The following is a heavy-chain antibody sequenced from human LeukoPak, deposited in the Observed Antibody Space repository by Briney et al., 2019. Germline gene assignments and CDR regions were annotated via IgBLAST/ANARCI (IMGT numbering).Heavy chain of an antibody. Sequence: GESLKISCKGSGYSFTSYWIGWVRLMPGKGLEWMGIIYPGDSDTRYSPSFQGQVTISADKSISTAYLQWSSLKASDTAMYYCARLPSSSWTDYYFDYWGQGTLVTVSS. V-gene: IGHV5-51*01. CDR1: GYSFTSYW. CDR2: IYPGDSDT. J-gene: IGHJ4*02. CDR3: ARLPSSSWTDYYFDY. D-gene: IGHD6-13*01.